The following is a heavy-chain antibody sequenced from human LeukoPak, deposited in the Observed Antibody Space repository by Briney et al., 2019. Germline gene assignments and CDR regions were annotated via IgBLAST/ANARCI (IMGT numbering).Heavy chain of an antibody. J-gene: IGHJ4*02. D-gene: IGHD6-13*01. CDR3: AKAERAAPRAYFDY. CDR1: GFTFSSYS. V-gene: IGHV3-30*02. Sequence: GGSLRLSCAASGFTFSSYSMNWVRQAPGKGLEWVAFIRYDGSNKYYADSVKGRFTISRDNSKNTLYLQMNSLRAEDTAVYYCAKAERAAPRAYFDYWGQGTLVTVSS. CDR2: IRYDGSNK.